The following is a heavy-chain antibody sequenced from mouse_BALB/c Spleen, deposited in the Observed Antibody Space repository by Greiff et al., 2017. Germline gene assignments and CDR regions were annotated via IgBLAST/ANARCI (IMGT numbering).Heavy chain of an antibody. CDR3: ARRTMITTGFAY. Sequence: EVQVVESGGDLVKPGGSLKLSCAASGFTFSSYGMSWVRQTPDKRLEWVATISSGGSYTYYPDSVKGRFTISRDNAKNTLYLQMSSLKSEDTAMYYCARRTMITTGFAYWGQGTLVTVSA. CDR1: GFTFSSYG. V-gene: IGHV5-6*01. J-gene: IGHJ3*01. D-gene: IGHD2-4*01. CDR2: ISSGGSYT.